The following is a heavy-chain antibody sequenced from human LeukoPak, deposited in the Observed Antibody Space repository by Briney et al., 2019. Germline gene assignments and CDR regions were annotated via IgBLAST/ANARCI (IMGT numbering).Heavy chain of an antibody. Sequence: ASVKVSCTVSGYTFTSYGISWVRQAPGQGLEWMGWISAYNGNTNYAQKLQGRVTMTPDTSTSTAYLELRSLRSDDTAVYYCAREGYCTGGVCYIVGEQDAFDIWGQGTMVTVSS. CDR3: AREGYCTGGVCYIVGEQDAFDI. J-gene: IGHJ3*02. CDR2: ISAYNGNT. CDR1: GYTFTSYG. D-gene: IGHD2-8*02. V-gene: IGHV1-18*01.